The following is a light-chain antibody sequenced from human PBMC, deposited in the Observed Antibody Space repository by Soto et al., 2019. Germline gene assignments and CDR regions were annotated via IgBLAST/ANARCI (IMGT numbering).Light chain of an antibody. J-gene: IGLJ2*01. CDR2: SNN. V-gene: IGLV1-44*01. Sequence: QSVLTQPPSAAGTPGPRVTISCSGSSSNIGGNTVNWYQQLPGTAPRVLIYSNNQRPSGVPDRFSGSKSGTSASLAISGLQSEYEADYYCAAWDDSLNAVVFGGGTKLTVL. CDR3: AAWDDSLNAVV. CDR1: SSNIGGNT.